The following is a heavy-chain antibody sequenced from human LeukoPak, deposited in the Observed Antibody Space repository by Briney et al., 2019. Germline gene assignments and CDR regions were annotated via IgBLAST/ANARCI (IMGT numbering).Heavy chain of an antibody. CDR2: ISSSSSYI. V-gene: IGHV3-21*04. CDR1: GFTFSSYS. J-gene: IGHJ5*02. CDR3: AKGMNWFDP. Sequence: GGSLRLSCAASGFTFSSYSMNWVRQAPGKVLEWVSSISSSSSYIYYADSVKGRFTISRDNAKNSLYLQMNSLRAEDTAVYYCAKGMNWFDPWGQGTLVTVSS.